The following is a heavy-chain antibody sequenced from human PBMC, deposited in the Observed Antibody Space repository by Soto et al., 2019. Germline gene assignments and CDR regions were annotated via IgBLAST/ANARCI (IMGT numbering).Heavy chain of an antibody. Sequence: PGGSLRLSCAASGFTFSSYAMSWVRQAPGKGLEWVSAISGSAGSTYYADSVKGRFTISRDNSKNTLYLQMNSLRDEDTAIYYCANHRFYDSSGRIDYWGPGTLVTVSS. D-gene: IGHD3-22*01. CDR2: ISGSAGST. V-gene: IGHV3-23*01. CDR3: ANHRFYDSSGRIDY. CDR1: GFTFSSYA. J-gene: IGHJ4*02.